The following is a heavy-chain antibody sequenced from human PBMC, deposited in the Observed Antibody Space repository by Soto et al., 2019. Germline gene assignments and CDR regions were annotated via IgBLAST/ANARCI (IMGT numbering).Heavy chain of an antibody. V-gene: IGHV3-33*01. D-gene: IGHD6-13*01. Sequence: QVQLVESGGGVVQPGRSLRLSCAASGFTFSSYGMHWVRQAPGKGLEWGAVIWYDGSNKYYADSVKGRFTISRDNSKNTLYLQMNSLRAEDTAVYYCARVSSSWDSYYYYYMDVWGKGTTVTVSS. CDR2: IWYDGSNK. CDR1: GFTFSSYG. J-gene: IGHJ6*03. CDR3: ARVSSSWDSYYYYYMDV.